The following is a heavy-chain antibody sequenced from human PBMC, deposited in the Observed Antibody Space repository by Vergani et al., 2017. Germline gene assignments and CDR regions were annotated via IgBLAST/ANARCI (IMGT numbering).Heavy chain of an antibody. Sequence: VQLVESGGGLVKPGGSLRLSCAASGFTFSDYYMTWIRQAPGKGLEWISYISGSGQTKYYADSVKGRFAISRDNAKNSLYLQMNNLRVEDTAVYYCARDLLPGTLLLLAYWGQGTLISVSS. CDR3: ARDLLPGTLLLLAY. J-gene: IGHJ4*02. V-gene: IGHV3-11*04. D-gene: IGHD1-7*01. CDR1: GFTFSDYY. CDR2: ISGSGQTK.